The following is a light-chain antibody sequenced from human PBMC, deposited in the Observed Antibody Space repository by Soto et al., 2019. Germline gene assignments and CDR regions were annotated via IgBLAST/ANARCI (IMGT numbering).Light chain of an antibody. Sequence: QSALTQPPSVSGAPGQRVTISCTGSSSNIGAGYDVHWYRQLPGTAPKLLIYGNSNRPSGVPDRFSGSKSGTSASLAITGLQAEDEADYYCQSYDSSLSVIFGTGTKVTV. CDR2: GNS. CDR3: QSYDSSLSVI. CDR1: SSNIGAGYD. J-gene: IGLJ1*01. V-gene: IGLV1-40*01.